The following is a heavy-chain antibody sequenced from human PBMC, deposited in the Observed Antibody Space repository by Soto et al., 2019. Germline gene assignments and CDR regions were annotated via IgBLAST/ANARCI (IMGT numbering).Heavy chain of an antibody. CDR3: ARDKITGLFDY. Sequence: SETLSLTCTVSGDSISSYYWSWIRQPPGKGLEWIGNIYYNGSTNYNPSLKSRVTISVDTSKNQFSLKLTSVTAADTAVYYCARDKITGLFDYWGQGTLVTVSS. CDR2: IYYNGST. CDR1: GDSISSYY. J-gene: IGHJ4*02. D-gene: IGHD2-8*02. V-gene: IGHV4-59*12.